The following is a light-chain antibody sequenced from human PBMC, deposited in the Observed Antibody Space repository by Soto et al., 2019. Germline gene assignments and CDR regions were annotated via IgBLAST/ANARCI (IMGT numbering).Light chain of an antibody. CDR3: SSYTSSSTYWV. V-gene: IGLV2-14*01. J-gene: IGLJ3*02. Sequence: QSALTQPASVSGSPGQSITISCTGTSSDVGGYSYVSWYQQHPGKAPKLMILDVSSRPSGVSNRFSGSKSGNTASLTISGLQAEDEAHYFCSSYTSSSTYWVFGGGTKLTVL. CDR2: DVS. CDR1: SSDVGGYSY.